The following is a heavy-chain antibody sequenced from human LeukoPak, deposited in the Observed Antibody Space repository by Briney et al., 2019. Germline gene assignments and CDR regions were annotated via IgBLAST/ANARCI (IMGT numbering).Heavy chain of an antibody. D-gene: IGHD4-17*01. V-gene: IGHV2-70*11. J-gene: IGHJ5*02. CDR1: GFSLSTSEVC. Sequence: ESGPALVKPTQTLTLTCTFSGFSLSTSEVCVNWIRQPPGKALEWLARIDSDDDKYYSVSLKTRLTISKDTSKNQVVLTMTNMDPVDTATYFCARTHRNGDYWNWFDPWGQGTLVTVSS. CDR2: IDSDDDK. CDR3: ARTHRNGDYWNWFDP.